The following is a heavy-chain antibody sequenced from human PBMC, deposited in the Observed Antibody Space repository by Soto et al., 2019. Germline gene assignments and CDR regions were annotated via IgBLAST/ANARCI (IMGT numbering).Heavy chain of an antibody. Sequence: SETLSLTCTVSGGSISSYYWSWIRQPPGKGLEWIGYIYYSGSTNYNPSLKSRVTISVDTSKNQFSLKLSSVTAADTAVYYCARVIGVYSSSWYGGSYYFDYWGQGTLVTVSS. CDR1: GGSISSYY. CDR3: ARVIGVYSSSWYGGSYYFDY. J-gene: IGHJ4*02. D-gene: IGHD6-13*01. V-gene: IGHV4-59*01. CDR2: IYYSGST.